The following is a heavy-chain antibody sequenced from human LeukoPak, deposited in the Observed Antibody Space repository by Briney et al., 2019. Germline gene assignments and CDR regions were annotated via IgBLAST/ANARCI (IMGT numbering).Heavy chain of an antibody. CDR3: ARGMGGYSYGYYYYYMDV. CDR1: GGSFSGYY. V-gene: IGHV4-34*01. Sequence: SETLSLTCAVYGGSFSGYYWSWIRQAPGKGLEWIGEINHSGSTNYNPSLKSRVTISVDTSKNQFSLKLSSVTAADTAVYYCARGMGGYSYGYYYYYMDVWGKGTTVTVSS. D-gene: IGHD5-18*01. CDR2: INHSGST. J-gene: IGHJ6*03.